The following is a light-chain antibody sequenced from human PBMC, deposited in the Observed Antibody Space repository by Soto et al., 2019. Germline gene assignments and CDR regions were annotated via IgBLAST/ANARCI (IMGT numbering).Light chain of an antibody. J-gene: IGKJ1*01. Sequence: DIQMTQSPSTLSGSVGDRVTITCRASQTISSWLAWYQQKPGKAPKLLIYKASTLKSGVPSRFSGSGSGTEFTLTTSSLQPDDFATYYCLQDYNYPPTFGQGTKVDIK. CDR2: KAS. CDR1: QTISSW. CDR3: LQDYNYPPT. V-gene: IGKV1-5*03.